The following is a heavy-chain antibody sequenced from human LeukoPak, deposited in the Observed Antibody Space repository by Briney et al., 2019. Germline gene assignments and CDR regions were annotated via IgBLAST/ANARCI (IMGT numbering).Heavy chain of an antibody. CDR3: ARPNSSGWSSYWYFDL. V-gene: IGHV4-59*01. CDR1: GGSISSYY. CDR2: IYYSGST. Sequence: PSETLSLTCTVSGGSISSYYWSWIRQPPGQGLEWIGYIYYSGSTNYNPSLKSRVTISVDTSKNQFSLKLSSVTAADTAVYYCARPNSSGWSSYWYFDLWGRGTLVTVSS. J-gene: IGHJ2*01. D-gene: IGHD6-19*01.